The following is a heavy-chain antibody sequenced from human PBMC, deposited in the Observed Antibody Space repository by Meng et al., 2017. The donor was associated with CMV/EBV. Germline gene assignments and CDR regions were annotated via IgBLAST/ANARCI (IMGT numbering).Heavy chain of an antibody. D-gene: IGHD7-27*01. CDR3: ARDRLLGWFDP. V-gene: IGHV3-74*01. CDR1: GFTFSSYW. CDR2: INSDGSST. J-gene: IGHJ5*02. Sequence: EVQLVESVGSLVQPGGSLVLSCAASGFTFSSYWMHWVRQAPGKGLVWVSRINSDGSSTSYADSVKGRFTISRDNAKNTLYLQMNSLRAEDTAVYYCARDRLLGWFDPWGQGTLVTVSS.